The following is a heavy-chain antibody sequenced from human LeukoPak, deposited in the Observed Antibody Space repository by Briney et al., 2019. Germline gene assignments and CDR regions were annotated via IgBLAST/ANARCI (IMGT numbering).Heavy chain of an antibody. CDR2: INPNSGGT. Sequence: ASVKVSCKASGYTFTGYYMHWVRQAPGQGPEWMGWINPNSGGTNYAQKFQGRVTMTRDTSISTAYMELSRLRSDDTAVYYCARDLDYDLLFDYWGQGILVTVSS. D-gene: IGHD4-17*01. CDR1: GYTFTGYY. V-gene: IGHV1-2*02. J-gene: IGHJ4*02. CDR3: ARDLDYDLLFDY.